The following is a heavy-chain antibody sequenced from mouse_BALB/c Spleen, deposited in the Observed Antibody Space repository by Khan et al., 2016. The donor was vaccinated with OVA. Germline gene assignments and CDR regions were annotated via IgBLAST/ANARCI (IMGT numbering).Heavy chain of an antibody. CDR3: SRGGYYYSDY. J-gene: IGHJ2*01. V-gene: IGHV6-6*02. Sequence: EVKLVVSGGGLVQPGGSLKLSCVASGFTFSNFWMTWVRQSPETGLEWVAEIRLKSNNYATHYAESVRGRFTISRDDSKSGVYLQMNNLRAEDTGIYYCSRGGYYYSDYWGQGTTLTVSS. CDR1: GFTFSNFW. CDR2: IRLKSNNYAT. D-gene: IGHD2-3*01.